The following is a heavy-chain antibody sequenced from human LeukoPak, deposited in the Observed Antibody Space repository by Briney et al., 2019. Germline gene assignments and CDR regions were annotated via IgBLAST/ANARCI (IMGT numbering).Heavy chain of an antibody. CDR1: GGSISSYY. D-gene: IGHD3-9*01. J-gene: IGHJ4*02. CDR2: ISYSGTT. Sequence: SETLSLTCTVSGGSISSYYWNWIRQPPGKGLEWIGYISYSGTTNYNPSLKSRVTISVDTSKNQFSLKLSSVTAADTAVYYCARLLRYFDWLFDYWGQGTLVTVSS. CDR3: ARLLRYFDWLFDY. V-gene: IGHV4-59*08.